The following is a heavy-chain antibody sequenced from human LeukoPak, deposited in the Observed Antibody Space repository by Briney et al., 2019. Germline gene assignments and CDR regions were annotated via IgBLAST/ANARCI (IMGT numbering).Heavy chain of an antibody. CDR3: SALLYH. Sequence: GGSLRLSCVASGFTSGHIFTDYWMTWVRQVPGKGLEWVANINQDGSQTYYLDSVKARITISRDNAKESVSLQMNSLRAEDAAIYCCSALLYHWGQGTLVTVSS. CDR2: INQDGSQT. J-gene: IGHJ4*02. V-gene: IGHV3-7*01. D-gene: IGHD2-8*01. CDR1: GFTSGHIFTDYW.